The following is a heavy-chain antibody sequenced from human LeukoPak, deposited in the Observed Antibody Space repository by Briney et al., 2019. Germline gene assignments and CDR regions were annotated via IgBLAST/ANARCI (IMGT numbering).Heavy chain of an antibody. J-gene: IGHJ4*02. CDR3: AKNSGYSWQYFFDY. V-gene: IGHV3-23*01. D-gene: IGHD6-25*01. CDR1: GFTFSSYA. CDR2: IFGSGGST. Sequence: GGSPRLSCAASGFTFSSYAMYWVRQAPGKGLEWVSGIFGSGGSTHYADSVKGRFTISRDNSKNTLYLQMNSLRAEDAAVYFCAKNSGYSWQYFFDYWGQGTLVTVSS.